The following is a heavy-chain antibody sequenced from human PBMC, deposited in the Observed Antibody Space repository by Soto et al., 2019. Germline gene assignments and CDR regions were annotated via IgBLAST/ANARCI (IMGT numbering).Heavy chain of an antibody. D-gene: IGHD6-19*01. CDR1: GDSVASNVW. Sequence: SETLSLTCAVSGDSVASNVWWSWVRQPPGKGLEWIGEAYHNGLTDYNPSLKSRVTMSVDTSKNEFSLKLTSLTAADTAIYYCARDAAVPGESDRFDYWGQGTLVTVSS. CDR3: ARDAAVPGESDRFDY. V-gene: IGHV4-4*02. J-gene: IGHJ4*02. CDR2: AYHNGLT.